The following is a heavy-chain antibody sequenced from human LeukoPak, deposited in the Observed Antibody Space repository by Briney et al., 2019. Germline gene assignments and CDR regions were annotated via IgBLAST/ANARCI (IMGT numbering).Heavy chain of an antibody. Sequence: GGSLRLSCAVSGFTFSDYAVTWARQAPGKGLEWVSTISGGGGSTYYADSVKGRFTISKDNSKNTLHLQMNSLRAEDTAVYYCAKTRDWYLDYWGRGTLVTVSS. V-gene: IGHV3-23*01. CDR1: GFTFSDYA. CDR3: AKTRDWYLDY. J-gene: IGHJ4*02. CDR2: ISGGGGST. D-gene: IGHD2-21*02.